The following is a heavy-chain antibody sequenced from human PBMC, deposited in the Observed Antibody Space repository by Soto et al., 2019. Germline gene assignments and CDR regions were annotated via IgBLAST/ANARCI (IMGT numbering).Heavy chain of an antibody. V-gene: IGHV4-30-2*01. Sequence: TLSLTCAVSGGSISSGGYSWSWIRQPPGKGLEWIGYIYHSGSTYYNPSLKSRVTISVDRSKNQFSLKLSSVTAADTAVYYCARDLYSSSPFDYWGQGTLVT. CDR2: IYHSGST. D-gene: IGHD6-6*01. CDR3: ARDLYSSSPFDY. J-gene: IGHJ4*02. CDR1: GGSISSGGYS.